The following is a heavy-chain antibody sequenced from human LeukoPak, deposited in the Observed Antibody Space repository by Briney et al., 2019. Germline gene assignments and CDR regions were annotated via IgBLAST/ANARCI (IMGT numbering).Heavy chain of an antibody. CDR1: GYSISSGYY. J-gene: IGHJ3*02. CDR3: AKSNGYGLIDI. Sequence: SSETLSLTCTVSGYSISSGYYWGWIRQPPGKALEWIGNIFYSGSTYYSPSLKSRVTISLDTSRNQFSLKLNSVTAADTAVYYCAKSNGYGLIDIWGQGTMVTVSS. D-gene: IGHD3-22*01. V-gene: IGHV4-38-2*02. CDR2: IFYSGST.